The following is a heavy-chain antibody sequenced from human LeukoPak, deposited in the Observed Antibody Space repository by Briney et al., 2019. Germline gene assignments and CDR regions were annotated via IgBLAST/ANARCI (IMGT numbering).Heavy chain of an antibody. J-gene: IGHJ4*02. CDR3: ARRWLYYFDY. D-gene: IGHD2-15*01. CDR1: GYTFTSYY. CDR2: INPSGGST. Sequence: GESLKISCKGSGYTFTSYYMHWVRQAPGQGLEWMGIINPSGGSTSYAQKFQGRVTMTRDMSTSTVYMELSSLRSEDTAVYYCARRWLYYFDYWGQGTLVTVSS. V-gene: IGHV1-46*01.